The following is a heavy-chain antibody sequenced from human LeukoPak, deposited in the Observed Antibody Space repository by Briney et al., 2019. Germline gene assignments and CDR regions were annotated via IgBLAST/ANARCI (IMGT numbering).Heavy chain of an antibody. D-gene: IGHD1-26*01. J-gene: IGHJ5*02. CDR1: GFTFSGYW. V-gene: IGHV3-74*01. CDR2: INIDGATT. Sequence: PGGSLRLSCAASGFTFSGYWMHWVRQAPGKGLEWVSHINIDGATTNYADSVKGRFTISRDNAKNTLHLQMNSLRADDTAVYYCVRGAVGTGVWFDPWGQGTLVTVSS. CDR3: VRGAVGTGVWFDP.